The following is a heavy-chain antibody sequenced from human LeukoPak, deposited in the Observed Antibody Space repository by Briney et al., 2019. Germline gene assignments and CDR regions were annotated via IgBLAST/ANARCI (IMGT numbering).Heavy chain of an antibody. CDR2: IHYSGST. Sequence: SETLSLTCTVSGGSISSYYWSWIRQPPGKGLEWIGCIHYSGSTKYNPSLKSRVTISVDTSKNLFSLKLSSVTAADTAVYYCARGMRDQTIAVVAGPNWFDPWGQGTLVTVSS. CDR1: GGSISSYY. CDR3: ARGMRDQTIAVVAGPNWFDP. V-gene: IGHV4-59*01. J-gene: IGHJ5*02. D-gene: IGHD6-19*01.